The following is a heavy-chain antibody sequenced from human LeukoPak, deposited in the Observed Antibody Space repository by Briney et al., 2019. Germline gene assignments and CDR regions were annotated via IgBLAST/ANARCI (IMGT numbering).Heavy chain of an antibody. CDR3: AGDGCTSTTCYTSWFDP. CDR1: GFTFSIYS. Sequence: GGSLRLSCAASGFTFSIYSMNWVRQAPGKGLEWVSFISTSGDYVYYADSVKGRFTISRDNAQNSLYLQMNSLRAEDTGVYYCAGDGCTSTTCYTSWFDPWGQGTLVTVSP. D-gene: IGHD2-2*01. CDR2: ISTSGDYV. J-gene: IGHJ5*02. V-gene: IGHV3-21*01.